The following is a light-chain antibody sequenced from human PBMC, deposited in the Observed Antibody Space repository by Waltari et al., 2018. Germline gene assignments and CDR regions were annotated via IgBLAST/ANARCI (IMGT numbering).Light chain of an antibody. J-gene: IGKJ3*01. CDR3: QQYGISPPRVT. Sequence: SQSALSSYLAGYRQKPGQAPRLRSYGAASSATGIPDRFSGSGSGTDFTLTISRLEPEELAVYDGQQYGISPPRVTFGPVTKVDIK. CDR2: GAA. V-gene: IGKV3-20*01. CDR1: QSALSSY.